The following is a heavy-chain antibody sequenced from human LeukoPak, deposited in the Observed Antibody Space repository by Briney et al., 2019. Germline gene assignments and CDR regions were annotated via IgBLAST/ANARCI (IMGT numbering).Heavy chain of an antibody. CDR1: GYSFTSYW. CDR2: IDPGDSDT. J-gene: IGHJ4*02. D-gene: IGHD6-6*01. Sequence: HGESLKISCKGSGYSFTSYWIGWARQMPGKGLELMGIIDPGDSDTRYSPSFQGQVTISADKSISTAYLQWSSLKASDTAMYYCARQGGDSSSSNPIDYWGQGTLVTVSS. CDR3: ARQGGDSSSSNPIDY. V-gene: IGHV5-51*01.